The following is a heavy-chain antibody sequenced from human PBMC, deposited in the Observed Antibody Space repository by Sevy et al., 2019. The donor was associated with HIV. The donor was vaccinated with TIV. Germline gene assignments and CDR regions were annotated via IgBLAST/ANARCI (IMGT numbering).Heavy chain of an antibody. V-gene: IGHV4-59*01. J-gene: IGHJ6*02. CDR2: IYYSGST. Sequence: SETLSLTCTVSGGSISSYYWSWIRQPPGKGLEWIGYIYYSGSTNYNPSLKSRVTISVDTSKNQFSLKLSSVTAADTAGYYCARGAGYDFWSGFYYYYYGMDVWGQGTTVTVSS. D-gene: IGHD3-3*01. CDR1: GGSISSYY. CDR3: ARGAGYDFWSGFYYYYYGMDV.